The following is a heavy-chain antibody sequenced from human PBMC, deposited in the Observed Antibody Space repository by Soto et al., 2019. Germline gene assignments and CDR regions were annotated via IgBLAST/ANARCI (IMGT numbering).Heavy chain of an antibody. CDR1: GFHFRNYG. CDR2: VSKSDYT. V-gene: IGHV3-21*01. Sequence: PGGSLRLSCAVSGFHFRNYGINWVRQAPGKGLEWVSSVSKSDYTYYSDSVKGRFTISRDNAKNSVSLQMTTLRAEDTAVYYCAREDSIIIPAVSGFWGQGTLVTVSS. D-gene: IGHD3-22*01. J-gene: IGHJ4*02. CDR3: AREDSIIIPAVSGF.